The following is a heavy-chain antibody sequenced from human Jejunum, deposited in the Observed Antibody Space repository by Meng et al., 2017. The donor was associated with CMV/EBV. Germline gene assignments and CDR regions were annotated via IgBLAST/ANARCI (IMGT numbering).Heavy chain of an antibody. CDR1: YSISSGYY. J-gene: IGHJ4*02. CDR3: MREPGLQEREHFFDN. CDR2: IFHSGTT. Sequence: YSISSGYYWGWMRQTPGRGLEWIGSIFHSGTTYYEPSLKSRVTVSVDTSKNQFSLKLTSVTAADTAVYYCMREPGLQEREHFFDNWGQGTLVTVSS. D-gene: IGHD4-11*01. V-gene: IGHV4-38-2*02.